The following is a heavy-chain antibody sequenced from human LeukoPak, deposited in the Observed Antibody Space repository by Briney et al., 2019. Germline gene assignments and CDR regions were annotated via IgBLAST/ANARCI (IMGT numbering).Heavy chain of an antibody. CDR1: GGTFSSYA. V-gene: IGHV1-69*01. Sequence: SVKVSCKASGGTFSSYAISWVRQAPGQGLEWMGGIIPIFGTANYAQKFQGRVTITADESTSTAYMELSSLRSEDTAVYYCARADLAAAGLGYWGQGTLVTVSS. J-gene: IGHJ4*02. CDR3: ARADLAAAGLGY. D-gene: IGHD6-13*01. CDR2: IIPIFGTA.